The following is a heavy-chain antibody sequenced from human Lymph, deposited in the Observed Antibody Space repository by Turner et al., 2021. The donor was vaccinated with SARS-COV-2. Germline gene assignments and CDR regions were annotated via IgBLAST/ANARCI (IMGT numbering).Heavy chain of an antibody. CDR2: IHYSGST. CDR1: GGSISSYY. J-gene: IGHJ6*02. CDR3: ARHGFSGWYGGGMDV. V-gene: IGHV4-59*08. D-gene: IGHD6-19*01. Sequence: QVQLQESGPGLVRPSETLSLTCTVSGGSISSYYWSWIRQPPGKGLEWIGYIHYSGSTNYNLALKSRVTISVDTSKNQFSLKLSSVTAADTAVYDCARHGFSGWYGGGMDVWGQGTTVTVSS.